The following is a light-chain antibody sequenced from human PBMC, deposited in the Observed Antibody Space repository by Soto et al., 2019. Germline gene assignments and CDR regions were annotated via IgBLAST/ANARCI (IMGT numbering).Light chain of an antibody. V-gene: IGKV4-1*01. Sequence: DIVMTQSPDSLAVSLGEKATINCRSSQSVLSSSSNRNYLAWYQQKLGQPPRLLIYWASTREFGVPDRFRGSGSWTDFTLTISSLQAEDVAVYYCQQYYTTPQTFGQGTKLDIK. CDR2: WAS. CDR3: QQYYTTPQT. CDR1: QSVLSSSSNRNY. J-gene: IGKJ2*01.